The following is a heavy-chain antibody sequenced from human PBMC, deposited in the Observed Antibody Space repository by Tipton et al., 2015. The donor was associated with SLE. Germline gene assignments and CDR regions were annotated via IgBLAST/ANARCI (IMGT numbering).Heavy chain of an antibody. Sequence: SLRLSCSTSGFSFTTYAMNWVRQAPGKGLEWVSSFSGRDGATYHSDSVKGRFTISRDISESTLYLQMDNLRVEDTAVYYCAKGRNGGFDYWGQGALVIVSP. J-gene: IGHJ4*02. V-gene: IGHV3-23*01. CDR3: AKGRNGGFDY. D-gene: IGHD4-23*01. CDR1: GFSFTTYA. CDR2: FSGRDGAT.